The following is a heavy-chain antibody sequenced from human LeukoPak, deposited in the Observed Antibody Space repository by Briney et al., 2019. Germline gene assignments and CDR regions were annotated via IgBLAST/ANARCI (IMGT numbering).Heavy chain of an antibody. Sequence: GGSLRLSCAASGFTFSSYAMSWVRQAPGKGLQWVSAISGSGGSTYYADSVKGRFTISRDNSKNTLYLQMNSLRAEDTAVYYCAKGWSYDFWSGYPSFDYWGPGTLVTVSS. CDR2: ISGSGGST. D-gene: IGHD3-3*01. V-gene: IGHV3-23*01. J-gene: IGHJ4*02. CDR1: GFTFSSYA. CDR3: AKGWSYDFWSGYPSFDY.